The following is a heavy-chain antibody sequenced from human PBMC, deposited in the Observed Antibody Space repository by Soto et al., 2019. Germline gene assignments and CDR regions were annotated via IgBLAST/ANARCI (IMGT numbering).Heavy chain of an antibody. CDR1: GYTFTSYG. CDR3: ARDSQGVFMHY. Sequence: QGQLLQSGAEVKKPGASVKVSCKASGYTFTSYGISWVRQAPGQGLEWRVWISAYNGNTNYAQRLQGRVTMTRDTSTSTAYMELRSLRSDATAVYYCARDSQGVFMHYWGQGTLVTGSS. J-gene: IGHJ4*02. CDR2: ISAYNGNT. V-gene: IGHV1-18*01. D-gene: IGHD3-16*01.